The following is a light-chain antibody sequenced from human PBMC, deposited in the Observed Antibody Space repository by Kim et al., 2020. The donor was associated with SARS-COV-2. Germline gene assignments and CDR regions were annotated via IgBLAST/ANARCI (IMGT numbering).Light chain of an antibody. CDR2: WAS. CDR1: QSVLYSSNNKNY. V-gene: IGKV4-1*01. Sequence: DIVMTQSPDSLAVSLGERATINCKSSQSVLYSSNNKNYLAWYQQKPGQPPKLLIYWASTRESGVPDLFSGSGSGTDFTLTISSLQAEDVAVYYCQQYYSTPYPFGQGTRLEIK. CDR3: QQYYSTPYP. J-gene: IGKJ5*01.